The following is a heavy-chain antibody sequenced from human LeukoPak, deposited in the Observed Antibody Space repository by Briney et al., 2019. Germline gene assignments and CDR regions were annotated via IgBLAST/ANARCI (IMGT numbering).Heavy chain of an antibody. CDR2: IRYDGSDK. V-gene: IGHV3-30*02. D-gene: IGHD2-15*01. CDR3: AKAIYCSGGSCY. J-gene: IGHJ4*02. Sequence: AFIRYDGSDKYYADSVKGRFTISRDNSKNTLYLQMNSLRAEDTAVYYCAKAIYCSGGSCYWGQGTLVTVSS.